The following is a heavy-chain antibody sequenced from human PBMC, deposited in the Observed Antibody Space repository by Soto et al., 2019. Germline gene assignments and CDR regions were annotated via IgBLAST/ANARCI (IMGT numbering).Heavy chain of an antibody. J-gene: IGHJ4*02. Sequence: QITLKESGPPLVKPTQTLTLTCTFSGFSINSGAVGVGWIRQPPGEAPELLALIYCDDDKRYSASLKSRLTITKDTSKNQVVLTMTNMDPADTGTYYCAHSRELFFDYWGRGTLVTVSS. D-gene: IGHD3-10*01. V-gene: IGHV2-5*02. CDR2: IYCDDDK. CDR1: GFSINSGAVG. CDR3: AHSRELFFDY.